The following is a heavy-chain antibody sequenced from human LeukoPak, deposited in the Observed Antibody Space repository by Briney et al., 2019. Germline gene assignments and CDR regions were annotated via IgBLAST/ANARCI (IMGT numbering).Heavy chain of an antibody. J-gene: IGHJ4*02. Sequence: QPGGSLRLSCAASGFTVSSNYMSWVRQAPGKGLGWVSAIYTGGSTYYAGSVKGRFTISRDNSKNTLYLQMNSLRAEDTAVYYCAKSHRYSGYDLGSSKDYWGQGTLVTVSS. CDR1: GFTVSSNY. CDR3: AKSHRYSGYDLGSSKDY. V-gene: IGHV3-66*01. CDR2: IYTGGST. D-gene: IGHD5-12*01.